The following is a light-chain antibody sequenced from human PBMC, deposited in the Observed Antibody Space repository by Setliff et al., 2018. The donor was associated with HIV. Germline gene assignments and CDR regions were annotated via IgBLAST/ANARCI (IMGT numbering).Light chain of an antibody. CDR2: EIN. J-gene: IGLJ1*01. CDR1: SSDLGTYES. V-gene: IGLV2-23*02. Sequence: QSALTQPASVSGSPGQSLTVSCSGTSSDLGTYESVSWYQHHPGKAPKLIIYEINRRPSGVSNRFSASKSGDTASLTISGLQAEDEADYYCCSSAGTYTYVFGTGTKVTVL. CDR3: CSSAGTYTYV.